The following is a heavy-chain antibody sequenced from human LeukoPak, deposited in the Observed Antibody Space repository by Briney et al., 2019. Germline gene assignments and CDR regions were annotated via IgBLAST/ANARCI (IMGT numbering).Heavy chain of an antibody. CDR2: ISYDGSNK. D-gene: IGHD5-18*01. Sequence: PGRSLRLSCAASGFTFSSYGMHWVRQAPGQGLEWVAVISYDGSNKYYADSVKGRFTISRDNSKNTLYLQMNSLRAEDTAVYYCAKDRRGGYSYGFDYWGQGTLVTVSS. CDR3: AKDRRGGYSYGFDY. V-gene: IGHV3-30*18. J-gene: IGHJ4*02. CDR1: GFTFSSYG.